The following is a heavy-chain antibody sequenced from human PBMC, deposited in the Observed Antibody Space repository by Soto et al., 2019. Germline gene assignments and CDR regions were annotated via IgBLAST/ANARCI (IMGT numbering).Heavy chain of an antibody. CDR1: GGTFSSYA. J-gene: IGHJ4*02. D-gene: IGHD2-15*01. V-gene: IGHV1-69*13. CDR2: IIPIFGTA. Sequence: SVKVSCKASGGTFSSYAISWVRQAPGQGLEWMGGIIPIFGTANYAQKFQGRVTITADESTSTAYMELSSLRSEDTAVDYCAARYCSGGSCYFVGLFDYWGQGTLVPVSP. CDR3: AARYCSGGSCYFVGLFDY.